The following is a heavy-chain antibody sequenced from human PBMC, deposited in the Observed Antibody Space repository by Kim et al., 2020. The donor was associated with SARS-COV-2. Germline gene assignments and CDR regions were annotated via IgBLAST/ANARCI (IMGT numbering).Heavy chain of an antibody. CDR1: GFTFSSYG. Sequence: GGSLRLSCAASGFTFSSYGMHWVRQAPGKGLEWVAVISYDGSNKYYADSVKGRFTISRDNSKNTLYLQMNSLRAEDTAVYYCAKDAGWVWYYDILTGYLAQTHKDYWGQGTLVTVSS. V-gene: IGHV3-30*18. J-gene: IGHJ4*02. CDR2: ISYDGSNK. D-gene: IGHD3-9*01. CDR3: AKDAGWVWYYDILTGYLAQTHKDY.